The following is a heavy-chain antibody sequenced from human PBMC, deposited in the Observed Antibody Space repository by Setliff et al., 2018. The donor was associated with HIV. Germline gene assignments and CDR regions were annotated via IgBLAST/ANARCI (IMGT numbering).Heavy chain of an antibody. V-gene: IGHV3-21*01. J-gene: IGHJ6*02. CDR3: ARDFYSSTSGAVPD. Sequence: GGSLRLSCAASGFTFSTSGMNWVRQAPGKGLEWVSSISSRGGSVYYADSVKGRFTISRDNSKNTLYLQMNNLRVEDTAVYYCARDFYSSTSGAVPDWGQGTAVTVSS. CDR1: GFTFSTSG. D-gene: IGHD6-6*01. CDR2: ISSRGGSV.